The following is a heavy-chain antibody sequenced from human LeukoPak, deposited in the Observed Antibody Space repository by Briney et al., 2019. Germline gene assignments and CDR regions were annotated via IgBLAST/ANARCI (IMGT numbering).Heavy chain of an antibody. CDR2: ISSSSSYT. Sequence: GGSLRLSCATSGFTLSAYGMNWVRLAPGKGLEWVSSISSSSSYTYYADSVKGRFTISRDNARNSLYLQMNSLRAEDTAVYYCARHFTTGSIGHWGQGNLVTVSS. J-gene: IGHJ4*02. CDR3: ARHFTTGSIGH. CDR1: GFTLSAYG. V-gene: IGHV3-21*01. D-gene: IGHD3-9*01.